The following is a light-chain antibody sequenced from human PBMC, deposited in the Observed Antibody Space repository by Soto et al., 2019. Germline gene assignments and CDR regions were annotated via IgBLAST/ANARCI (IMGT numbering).Light chain of an antibody. V-gene: IGKV3-20*01. CDR3: QQYGTSPRT. CDR2: DAS. Sequence: EIVLTQSPGTLSLSPGEIATLSCRTSQSVSNNYLAWYQQKPGQAPRLLIFDASSRATGIPDRFSGSGSGTDFTLRISRLEPEDFAVYYCQQYGTSPRTFGQGNKVDIK. J-gene: IGKJ1*01. CDR1: QSVSNNY.